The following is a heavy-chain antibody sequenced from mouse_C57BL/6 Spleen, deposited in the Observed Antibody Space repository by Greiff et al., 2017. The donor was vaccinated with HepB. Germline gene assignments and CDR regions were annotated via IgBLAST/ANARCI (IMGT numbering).Heavy chain of an antibody. V-gene: IGHV5-15*01. CDR3: ARQGDDGAWFAY. CDR2: ISNLAYSI. CDR1: GFTFSDYG. Sequence: EVNVVESGGGLVQPGGSLKLSCAASGFTFSDYGMAWVRQAPRKGPEWVAFISNLAYSIYYADTVTGRFTISRENAKNTLYLEMSSLRSEDTAMYYCARQGDDGAWFAYWGQGTLVTVSA. D-gene: IGHD2-12*01. J-gene: IGHJ3*01.